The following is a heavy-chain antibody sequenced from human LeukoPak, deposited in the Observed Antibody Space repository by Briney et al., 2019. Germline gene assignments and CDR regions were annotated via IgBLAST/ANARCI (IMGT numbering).Heavy chain of an antibody. CDR2: VSYIGST. CDR3: ARDPTTVTKGLDI. D-gene: IGHD4-17*01. V-gene: IGHV4-59*11. CDR1: GGSFSSHY. J-gene: IGHJ3*02. Sequence: SETLSLTCTVSGGSFSSHYWSWVRQPPGRGLEWIGYVSYIGSTNYNPSLKSRVTISVDTSKNQFSLKLSSVTAADTAVYYCARDPTTVTKGLDIWGQGTMVTVSS.